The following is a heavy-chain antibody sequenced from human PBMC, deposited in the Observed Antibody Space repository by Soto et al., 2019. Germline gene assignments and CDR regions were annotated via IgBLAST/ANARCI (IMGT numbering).Heavy chain of an antibody. CDR1: GFTFSSYA. D-gene: IGHD2-21*02. Sequence: GGSLRLSCAASGFTFSSYAMHWVRQAPGKGLEWVAVISYDGSNKYYADSVKGRFTISRDNSKNTLYLQMNSLRAEDTAVYYCARERYCGGDCYWYYYYGMDVWGQGTTVTVSS. J-gene: IGHJ6*02. V-gene: IGHV3-30-3*01. CDR3: ARERYCGGDCYWYYYYGMDV. CDR2: ISYDGSNK.